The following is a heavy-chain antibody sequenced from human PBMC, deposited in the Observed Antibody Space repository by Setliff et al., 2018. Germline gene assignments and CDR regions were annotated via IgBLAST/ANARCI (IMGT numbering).Heavy chain of an antibody. J-gene: IGHJ4*02. V-gene: IGHV4-61*02. CDR3: ARDFDSSGNFDY. D-gene: IGHD3-22*01. CDR2: IYTSGST. Sequence: LSLTCTVSGGSISSGSYYWSWIRQPAGKGLEWIGRIYTSGSTNYNPSLKSRVTISIDTSKNQFSLKLSSVTAADTAVYYCARDFDSSGNFDYWGQGTLVTVSA. CDR1: GGSISSGSYY.